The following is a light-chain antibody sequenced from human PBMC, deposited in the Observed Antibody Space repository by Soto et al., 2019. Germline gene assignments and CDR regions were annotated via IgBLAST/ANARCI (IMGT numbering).Light chain of an antibody. CDR2: KAS. V-gene: IGKV1-5*03. Sequence: SQMVWSSSTLSASVGDRVAITCRASQSMSGWLAWYQQKPRKGPNLLIYKASTLESGAPSRFSGSASATEFTLTISSLPPDDFATYYCQQYNTYWTFGQGTKVDI. J-gene: IGKJ1*01. CDR1: QSMSGW. CDR3: QQYNTYWT.